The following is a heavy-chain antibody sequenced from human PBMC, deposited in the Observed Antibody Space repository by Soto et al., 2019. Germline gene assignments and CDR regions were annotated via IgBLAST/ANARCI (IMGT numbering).Heavy chain of an antibody. CDR1: DSTFTDFT. Sequence: GGSLILACACSDSTFTDFTMTWVRQAPGKGLEWVSAISGDGLSTYYAGSVKGRFTISRDNSKTTLYLQMNSLRAEDTAVYYCARRTDAFDIWGRGTMVTVSS. CDR2: ISGDGLST. J-gene: IGHJ3*02. V-gene: IGHV3-23*01. CDR3: ARRTDAFDI.